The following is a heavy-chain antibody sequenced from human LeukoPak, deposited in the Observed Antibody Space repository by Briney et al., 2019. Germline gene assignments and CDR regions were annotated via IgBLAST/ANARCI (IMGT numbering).Heavy chain of an antibody. V-gene: IGHV3-30*04. J-gene: IGHJ2*01. CDR1: GFTFSIYA. CDR3: ARRWYFDL. CDR2: ISNDGSDK. Sequence: GGSLRLSCAVSGFTFSIYAMPWVRQAPGKGLEWVAVISNDGSDKYYADSVKGRFTISRDNSKSTLYLQMKSLRTEDTAVYYCARRWYFDLWGRGTLVTVSS.